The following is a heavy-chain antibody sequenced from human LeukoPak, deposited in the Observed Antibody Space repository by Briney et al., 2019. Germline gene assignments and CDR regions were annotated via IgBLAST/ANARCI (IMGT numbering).Heavy chain of an antibody. V-gene: IGHV3-33*06. D-gene: IGHD3-3*01. Sequence: GRSLRLSCAASGFTFSSYGMHWVRQAPGKGLEWVAVIWYDGSNKYYADSVKGRFTISRDNSKNTLYLQMNSLRAEDTAVYYCAKDRRVYDFWSGLDYWGQGTLVTVSP. J-gene: IGHJ4*02. CDR2: IWYDGSNK. CDR3: AKDRRVYDFWSGLDY. CDR1: GFTFSSYG.